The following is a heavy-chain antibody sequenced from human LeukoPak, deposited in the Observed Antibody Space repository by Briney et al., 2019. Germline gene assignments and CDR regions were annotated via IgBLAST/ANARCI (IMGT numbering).Heavy chain of an antibody. CDR2: IIPIFGTA. Sequence: SVKVSCKTSGGTFSSYAISWVRQAPGQGLEWMGGIIPIFGTANYAQKFQGRVTITADESTSTAYMELSSLRSEDTAVYYCARDRPGRYCSTISCYSASPFDPWGQGTLVTVSS. CDR1: GGTFSSYA. V-gene: IGHV1-69*13. D-gene: IGHD2-2*02. CDR3: ARDRPGRYCSTISCYSASPFDP. J-gene: IGHJ5*02.